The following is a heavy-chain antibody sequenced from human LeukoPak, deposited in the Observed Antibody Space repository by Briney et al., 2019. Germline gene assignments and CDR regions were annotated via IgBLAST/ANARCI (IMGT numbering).Heavy chain of an antibody. Sequence: ASVKVSCKASGYTFTGYYMHWVRQAPGQGLEWMGRINPNSGGTNYAQKFQGRVTMTRDTSISTAYMELSRLRSDDTAVYYCARFVPFTMVRGVIITDYYMDVWGKGTTVTVSS. CDR1: GYTFTGYY. CDR3: ARFVPFTMVRGVIITDYYMDV. D-gene: IGHD3-10*01. CDR2: INPNSGGT. J-gene: IGHJ6*03. V-gene: IGHV1-2*06.